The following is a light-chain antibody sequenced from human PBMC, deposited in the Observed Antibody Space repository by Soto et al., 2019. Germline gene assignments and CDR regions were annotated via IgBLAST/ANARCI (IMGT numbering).Light chain of an antibody. Sequence: EIVLTQSPGTLSLSPGERATLSCRASQSVSSSYLAWYQQKPGQAPRLLICSASSRATGIPDRFSGSGSGTDFTLTISRLEPEDFAVYYCQQYGSSISFXQGTRREIK. CDR2: SAS. CDR1: QSVSSSY. CDR3: QQYGSSIS. V-gene: IGKV3-20*01. J-gene: IGKJ5*01.